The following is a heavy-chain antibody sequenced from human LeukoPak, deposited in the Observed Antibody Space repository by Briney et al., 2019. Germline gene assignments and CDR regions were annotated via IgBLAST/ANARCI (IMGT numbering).Heavy chain of an antibody. CDR3: ARVNPSSYYYYGMDV. V-gene: IGHV1-18*01. D-gene: IGHD6-6*01. CDR2: ISAYNGNT. Sequence: ASVKVSCKASGYTFTSYGISWVRQAPGQGLEWMGWISAYNGNTNYAQKLQGRVTMTTDTSTSTAYMELSSLRSEDTAVYYCARVNPSSYYYYGMDVWGQGTTVTVSS. J-gene: IGHJ6*02. CDR1: GYTFTSYG.